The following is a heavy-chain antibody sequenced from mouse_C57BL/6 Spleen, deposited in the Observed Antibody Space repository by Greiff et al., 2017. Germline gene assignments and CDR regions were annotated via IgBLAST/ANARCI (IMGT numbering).Heavy chain of an antibody. CDR3: ARRAPVFDY. V-gene: IGHV1-76*01. Sequence: VKLMESGAELVRPGASVKLSCKASGYTFPVYYINWVKQRPGQGLEWIARIYPGSGNTYYNEKFKGKATLTAEKSSSTAYMQLSSRTSEDCAVYCCARRAPVFDYWGEGTTRTVA. D-gene: IGHD3-3*01. CDR2: IYPGSGNT. CDR1: GYTFPVYY. J-gene: IGHJ2*01.